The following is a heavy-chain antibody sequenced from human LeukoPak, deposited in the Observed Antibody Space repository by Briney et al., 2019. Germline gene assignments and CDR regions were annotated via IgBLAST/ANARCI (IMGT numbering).Heavy chain of an antibody. CDR3: AKLSRALDYYGSGSYVDY. Sequence: PGRSLRFSCAASGFTFSSYGMHRVRQAPGQGLKGVVVISYDGSNKYYADSVKGRFTISRDNSKNTLYLQMNSLRAEDTAVYYCAKLSRALDYYGSGSYVDYWGQGTLVTVSS. D-gene: IGHD3-10*01. CDR2: ISYDGSNK. CDR1: GFTFSSYG. J-gene: IGHJ4*02. V-gene: IGHV3-30*18.